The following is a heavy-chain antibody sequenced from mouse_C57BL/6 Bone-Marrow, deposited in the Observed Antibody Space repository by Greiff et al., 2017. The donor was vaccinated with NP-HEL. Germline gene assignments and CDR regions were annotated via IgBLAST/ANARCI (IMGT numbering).Heavy chain of an antibody. V-gene: IGHV1-80*01. D-gene: IGHD1-1*01. CDR1: GYAFSSYW. CDR3: ARSLSSYYYVSSVYAMDY. J-gene: IGHJ4*01. Sequence: QVQLQQSGAELVKPGASVKISCKASGYAFSSYWMNWVKQRPGKGLEWIGQIYPGDGDTNYNGKFKGKATLTAEKSSSTAYMQLSSLTSEDSAVYFCARSLSSYYYVSSVYAMDYWGQGTSVTVSS. CDR2: IYPGDGDT.